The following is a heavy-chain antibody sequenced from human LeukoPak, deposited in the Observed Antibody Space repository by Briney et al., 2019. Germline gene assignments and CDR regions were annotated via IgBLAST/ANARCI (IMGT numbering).Heavy chain of an antibody. V-gene: IGHV3-23*01. CDR3: AKERDYGPADY. D-gene: IGHD4/OR15-4a*01. CDR1: GFIFNKHA. J-gene: IGHJ4*02. CDR2: LSGSGGST. Sequence: GGSLRLSCAASGFIFNKHAMSWVRQAPGKGLEWVSGLSGSGGSTDYADFVKGRFTVSRDNSKNTLFLQMNSLRAEDTAIYYCAKERDYGPADYWGQGPLVTVSS.